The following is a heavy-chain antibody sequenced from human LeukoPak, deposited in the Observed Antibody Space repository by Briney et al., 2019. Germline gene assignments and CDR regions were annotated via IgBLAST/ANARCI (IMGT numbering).Heavy chain of an antibody. CDR2: ISSSSSTI. D-gene: IGHD6-13*01. Sequence: GGSLRLSCAASGFTFSSYAMSWVRQAPGKGLEWVSYISSSSSTIYYADSVKGRFTISRDNAKNSLYLQMNSLRAEDTAVYYCARGPYSSSWYGFDYWGQGTLVTVSS. J-gene: IGHJ4*02. CDR1: GFTFSSYA. CDR3: ARGPYSSSWYGFDY. V-gene: IGHV3-48*04.